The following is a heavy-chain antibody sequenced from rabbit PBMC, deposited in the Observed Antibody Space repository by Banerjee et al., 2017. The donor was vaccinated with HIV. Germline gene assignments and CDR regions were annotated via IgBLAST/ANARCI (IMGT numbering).Heavy chain of an antibody. D-gene: IGHD6-1*01. CDR3: AREYVSNAGYGYATFNL. J-gene: IGHJ4*01. CDR1: GFDFSNYG. Sequence: QEHLVESGGGLVQPGGSLKVSCKASGFDFSNYGVSWVRQAPGKGLEWIGYIDPVFGSIHYASWVNGRFTISDHNAQNTLYLQLNSLTAADTATYFCAREYVSNAGYGYATFNLWGPGTLVTVS. CDR2: IDPVFGSI. V-gene: IGHV1S47*01.